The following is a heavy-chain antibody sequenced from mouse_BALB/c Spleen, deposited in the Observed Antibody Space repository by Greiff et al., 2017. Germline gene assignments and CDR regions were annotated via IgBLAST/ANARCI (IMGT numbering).Heavy chain of an antibody. CDR2: IWSDGST. CDR3: ARLGTTAYAIDY. V-gene: IGHV2-6-2*01. J-gene: IGHJ4*01. Sequence: QVQLQQSGPDLVAPSQSLSITCTVSGFSLTSYGVQWVRQPPGKGLEWLGVIWSDGSTTYNSALNSSLSICKDNSNSQGYLKMNSLQTDDTAMYYCARLGTTAYAIDYWGQGTSVTVSS. CDR1: GFSLTSYG. D-gene: IGHD1-2*01.